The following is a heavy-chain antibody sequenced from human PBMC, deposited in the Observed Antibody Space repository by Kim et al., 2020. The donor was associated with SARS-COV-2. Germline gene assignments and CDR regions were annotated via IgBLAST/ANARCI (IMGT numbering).Heavy chain of an antibody. CDR2: IYPGDSDT. V-gene: IGHV5-51*01. CDR1: GYSFTSYW. J-gene: IGHJ5*02. CDR3: ASAYYDSSGYFSNWFDP. Sequence: GESLKISCKGSGYSFTSYWIGWVRQMPGKDLEWMGIIYPGDSDTRYSPSFQGQVTMYSDHSIRIASLPGMILHAFYPALYYCASAYYDSSGYFSNWFDPW. D-gene: IGHD3-22*01.